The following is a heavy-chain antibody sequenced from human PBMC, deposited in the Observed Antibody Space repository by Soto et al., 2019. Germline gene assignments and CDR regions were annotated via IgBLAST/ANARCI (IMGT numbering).Heavy chain of an antibody. CDR3: ARVAY. CDR1: GFTFSRYS. CDR2: ISSASNDI. Sequence: XGSLRLSCTASGFTFSRYSMNWVRQAPGKGLEWVASISSASNDITYADSVKGRFIISRDNAKNSLFLQMNDLRPEDTALYYCARVAYWGQGTLVTVSS. J-gene: IGHJ4*02. V-gene: IGHV3-21*06.